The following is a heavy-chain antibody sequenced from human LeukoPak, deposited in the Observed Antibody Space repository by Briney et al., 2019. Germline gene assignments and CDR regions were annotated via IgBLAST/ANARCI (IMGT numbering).Heavy chain of an antibody. Sequence: SETLSLTCAVYGGSFSGYYWSWIRQSPGKGLEWIAEINHSGSTIYNPSLKSRVTISLDTSKNQFSLKLSSVTVADTAVYYCARAGSITIFGVVSRWFDPWGQGTLVTVPS. D-gene: IGHD3-3*01. CDR1: GGSFSGYY. J-gene: IGHJ5*02. CDR3: ARAGSITIFGVVSRWFDP. V-gene: IGHV4-34*01. CDR2: INHSGST.